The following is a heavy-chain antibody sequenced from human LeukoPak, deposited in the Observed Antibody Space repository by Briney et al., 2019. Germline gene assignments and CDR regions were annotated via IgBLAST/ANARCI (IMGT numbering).Heavy chain of an antibody. J-gene: IGHJ4*02. Sequence: GGSLRLSCAAPGFTFDDYAMHWVRQAPGKGLEWVSGISWNSGSIGYADSVKGRFTISRDNAKNSLYLQMNSLRAEDMALYYCAKDIFPNYGSGSYYDYWGQGTLVTVSS. D-gene: IGHD3-10*01. CDR2: ISWNSGSI. CDR3: AKDIFPNYGSGSYYDY. V-gene: IGHV3-9*03. CDR1: GFTFDDYA.